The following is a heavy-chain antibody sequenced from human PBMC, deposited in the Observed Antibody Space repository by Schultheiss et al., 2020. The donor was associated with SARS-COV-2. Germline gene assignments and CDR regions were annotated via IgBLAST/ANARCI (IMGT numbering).Heavy chain of an antibody. CDR2: IYYSGST. CDR3: AKDFGSAVSVFHDF. D-gene: IGHD2-15*01. J-gene: IGHJ4*02. CDR1: GGSISSGGYY. V-gene: IGHV4-31*03. Sequence: SETLSLTCTVSGGSISSGGYYWSWIRQHPGKGLEWIGYIYYSGSTYYNPSLKSRVTISVDTSKNQFSLKLSSVTAADTAVYYCAKDFGSAVSVFHDFWGPGTLVTVSS.